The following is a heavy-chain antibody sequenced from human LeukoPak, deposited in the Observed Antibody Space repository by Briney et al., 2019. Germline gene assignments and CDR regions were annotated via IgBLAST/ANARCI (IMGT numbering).Heavy chain of an antibody. D-gene: IGHD3-22*01. Sequence: SETLSLTCAVYGGSFSGYYWSWIRQPPGKGLEWIGEINHSGSTNYNPSLKSRVTISVDTSKNQFSLKLSSVTAADTAVYYCARKPYYYDSSGYYSDAFDIWGQGTMVTVSS. CDR2: INHSGST. V-gene: IGHV4-34*01. CDR1: GGSFSGYY. J-gene: IGHJ3*02. CDR3: ARKPYYYDSSGYYSDAFDI.